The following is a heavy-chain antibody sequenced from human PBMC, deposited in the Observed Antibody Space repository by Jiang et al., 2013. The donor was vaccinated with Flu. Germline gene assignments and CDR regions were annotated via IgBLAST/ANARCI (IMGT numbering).Heavy chain of an antibody. V-gene: IGHV1-3*01. Sequence: SGAEVKEPGASVKISCMASGYFFPNYALHWVRQAPGQRPEWMGWINADNGRTTYAQKFQGRVTMTRDTSTSTVYMDVRNLRSDDTAVYYCAKGLDGSSAPWFDYWGQGNLVTVSS. D-gene: IGHD3-22*01. CDR1: GYFFPNYA. CDR3: AKGLDGSSAPWFDY. CDR2: INADNGRT. J-gene: IGHJ4*02.